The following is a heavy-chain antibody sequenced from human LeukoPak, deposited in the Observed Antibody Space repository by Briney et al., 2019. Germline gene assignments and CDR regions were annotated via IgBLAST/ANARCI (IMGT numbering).Heavy chain of an antibody. Sequence: SETLSLTCTVSGGSISSSSYYWGWIRQPPRKGLEWIGSIYYSGSAYYNPSLKSRVTISVDTSKNQFSLKLSSVTAADTAVYYCARLPILHGNDYPTHIDYWGQGTLVTVSS. CDR1: GGSISSSSYY. V-gene: IGHV4-39*01. CDR2: IYYSGSA. J-gene: IGHJ4*02. D-gene: IGHD3-16*01. CDR3: ARLPILHGNDYPTHIDY.